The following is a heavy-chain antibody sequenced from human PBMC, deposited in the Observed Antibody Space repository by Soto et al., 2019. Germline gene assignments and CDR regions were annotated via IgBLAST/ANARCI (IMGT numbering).Heavy chain of an antibody. J-gene: IGHJ6*02. V-gene: IGHV1-69*02. Sequence: QVQLVQSGAEVKKPGSSVKVSCKASGGTFSSYTISWVRQAPGQGLEWMGRIIPILGIANYAQKFQGRVTITAAKSTRTASMELSSRGSEDTAVYYCARSGYDSSGYYLGYYYGMDVWGQGTTVTVSS. D-gene: IGHD3-22*01. CDR1: GGTFSSYT. CDR3: ARSGYDSSGYYLGYYYGMDV. CDR2: IIPILGIA.